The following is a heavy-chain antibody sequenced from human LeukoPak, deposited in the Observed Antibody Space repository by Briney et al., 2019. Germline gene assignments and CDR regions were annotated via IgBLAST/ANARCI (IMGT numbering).Heavy chain of an antibody. V-gene: IGHV3-48*04. CDR2: ISSSSSTI. D-gene: IGHD6-19*01. CDR1: GFTFSSYS. J-gene: IGHJ5*02. CDR3: ARSSGYNWFDP. Sequence: PGGSLRLSCAASGFTFSSYSMNWVRQAPGKGLGWVSYISSSSSTIYYADSVKGRFTISRDNAKNSLYLQMNSLRAEDTAVYYCARSSGYNWFDPWGQGTLVTVSS.